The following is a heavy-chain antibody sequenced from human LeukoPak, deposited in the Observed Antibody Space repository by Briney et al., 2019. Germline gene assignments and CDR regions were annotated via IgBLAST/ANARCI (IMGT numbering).Heavy chain of an antibody. J-gene: IGHJ4*02. D-gene: IGHD3-3*01. CDR3: AKGHDFWSFDY. Sequence: GGSLRLSCAASGFTFNKYWLTWVRQAPGKGLEWVANINQDDSQIYYLESVEGRFTITRDNAKNSLHLQMNSLRAEDTAVYYCAKGHDFWSFDYWGQGTLVTVSS. V-gene: IGHV3-7*01. CDR2: INQDDSQI. CDR1: GFTFNKYW.